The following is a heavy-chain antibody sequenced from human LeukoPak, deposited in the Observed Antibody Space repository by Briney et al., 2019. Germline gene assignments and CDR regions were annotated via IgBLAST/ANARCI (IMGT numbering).Heavy chain of an antibody. V-gene: IGHV4-4*07. J-gene: IGHJ6*02. CDR3: ARDPLYSSGWYALHNYYYYGMDV. CDR1: GGSISSYY. Sequence: SETLSLTCTVSGGSISSYYWSWIRQLVGKGLEWIGRIYTSGSTNYNPSLKSRVTMSVDTSKNQFSLKLSSVTAADTAVYYCARDPLYSSGWYALHNYYYYGMDVWGQGTMVTVSS. CDR2: IYTSGST. D-gene: IGHD6-19*01.